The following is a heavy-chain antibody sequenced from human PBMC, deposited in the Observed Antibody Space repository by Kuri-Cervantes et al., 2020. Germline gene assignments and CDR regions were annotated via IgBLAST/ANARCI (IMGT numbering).Heavy chain of an antibody. CDR1: GGSISSYY. V-gene: IGHV4-59*12. J-gene: IGHJ6*02. Sequence: SETLSLTCTVSGGSISSYYWSWIRQPPGKGLEWIGYIYYSGSTNYNPSLKSRVTISVDTSKNQFSLKLSSVTAADTAVYYCARMAAEYYYYGMDVWGQGTTVTVSS. D-gene: IGHD5-24*01. CDR3: ARMAAEYYYYGMDV. CDR2: IYYSGST.